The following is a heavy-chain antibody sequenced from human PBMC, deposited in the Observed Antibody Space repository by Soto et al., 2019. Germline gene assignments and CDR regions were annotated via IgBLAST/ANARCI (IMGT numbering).Heavy chain of an antibody. CDR3: ARSGVSGSYGTYYYYGMDV. CDR1: GGSISSGNYY. CDR2: IYYSGST. V-gene: IGHV4-31*03. J-gene: IGHJ6*02. Sequence: QVQLQESGPGLVKPSQTLSLTCTVSGGSISSGNYYWSWIRQHPGKCLEWIGYIYYSGSTYYNPSLKSRVTISVDTSKNQFSLKLSSVTAADTAVYYCARSGVSGSYGTYYYYGMDVWGQGTTVTVSS. D-gene: IGHD3-16*01.